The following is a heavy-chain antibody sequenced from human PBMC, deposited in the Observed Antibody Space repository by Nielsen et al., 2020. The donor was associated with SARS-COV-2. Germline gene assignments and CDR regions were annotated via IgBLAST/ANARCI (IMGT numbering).Heavy chain of an antibody. J-gene: IGHJ6*02. V-gene: IGHV5-51*01. Sequence: GESLKISCQGSGYNFATYWIAWVRQMPGKGLEWMGVVYPGDSDTRYSPSFQGQVILPFDKSITTAYLQWNSLQASDSAMYYCARLQSSTGGGMDVWGQRTAVTVSS. CDR1: GYNFATYW. CDR3: ARLQSSTGGGMDV. CDR2: VYPGDSDT. D-gene: IGHD6-13*01.